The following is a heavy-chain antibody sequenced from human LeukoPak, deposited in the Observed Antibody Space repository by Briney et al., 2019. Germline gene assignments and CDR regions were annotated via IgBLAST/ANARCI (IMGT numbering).Heavy chain of an antibody. CDR2: IWYDGSNT. CDR3: AREHTANFDY. Sequence: GGSLRLSCAASGFTFSSYAMHWVRQAPGKGLEWVAIIWYDGSNTYYADSVKGRFTISRDNSKNTLYLQMNSLRAEDTAVYYCAREHTANFDYWDQGTLVTVSS. CDR1: GFTFSSYA. D-gene: IGHD5-18*01. J-gene: IGHJ4*02. V-gene: IGHV3-33*01.